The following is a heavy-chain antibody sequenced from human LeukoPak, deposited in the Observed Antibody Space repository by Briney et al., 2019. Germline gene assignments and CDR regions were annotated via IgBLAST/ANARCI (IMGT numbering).Heavy chain of an antibody. CDR3: ARVQMATLHFDY. D-gene: IGHD5-24*01. CDR2: ISESGST. Sequence: SETLSLTCTVSGGSISSYYWSWIRQPPGKGLEWIGYISESGSTNSNPSLKSRVTISVDTSKNQFSLKLSSVTAADTAVYYCARVQMATLHFDYWGQGTPVTVSS. J-gene: IGHJ4*02. V-gene: IGHV4-59*08. CDR1: GGSISSYY.